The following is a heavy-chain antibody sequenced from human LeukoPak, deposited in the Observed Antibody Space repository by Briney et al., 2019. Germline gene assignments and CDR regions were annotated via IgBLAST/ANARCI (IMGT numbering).Heavy chain of an antibody. V-gene: IGHV4-31*03. CDR3: ARGHSYGSYFDY. Sequence: SETLSLTCTVSGGSISSGGYYWSWIRQHPGKGLEWIGYIYYSGSTYYNPSLKSRVTISVDTSKNQFSLKLSSVTAADTAVYYCARGHSYGSYFDYWGQGTLVTVSS. CDR2: IYYSGST. CDR1: GGSISSGGYY. D-gene: IGHD5-18*01. J-gene: IGHJ4*02.